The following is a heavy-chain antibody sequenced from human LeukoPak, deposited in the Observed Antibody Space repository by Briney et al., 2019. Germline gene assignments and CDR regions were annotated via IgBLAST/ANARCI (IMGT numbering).Heavy chain of an antibody. J-gene: IGHJ3*02. D-gene: IGHD5-18*01. V-gene: IGHV3-48*03. CDR3: ARGGYSYGYWFFAFDI. CDR1: GFTFSSYV. CDR2: ISSSGSTI. Sequence: GGSLRLSCAASGFTFSSYVMNWVRQAPGKGLEWVAYISSSGSTIYYADSVKGRFTISRDNAKNSLYLQMNSLRAEDTAVYYCARGGYSYGYWFFAFDIWGQGTMVTVSS.